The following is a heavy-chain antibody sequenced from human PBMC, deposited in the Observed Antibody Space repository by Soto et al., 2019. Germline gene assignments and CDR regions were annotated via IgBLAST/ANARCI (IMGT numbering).Heavy chain of an antibody. CDR1: GFTFSNYW. CDR2: ISSSSSYI. V-gene: IGHV3-21*01. CDR3: ARCSGGSCYSDY. D-gene: IGHD2-15*01. Sequence: PGGSLRLSCAASGFTFSNYWMHWVRQAPGKGLEWVSSISSSSSYIYYADSVKGRFTISRDNAKNSLYLQMNSLRAEDTAVYYCARCSGGSCYSDYWGQGTLVTVSS. J-gene: IGHJ4*02.